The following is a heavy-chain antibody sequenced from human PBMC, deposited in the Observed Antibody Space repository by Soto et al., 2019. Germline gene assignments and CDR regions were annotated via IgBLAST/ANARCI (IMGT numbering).Heavy chain of an antibody. CDR3: AKKANSGPGSQYFDN. Sequence: GGSLRLSCAASGFTFSSYALHLVRQAPGKGLEWVAFISYDGSNKYYADSVKGRFTISRDNYKNMLFLQINSLRAEDTAIYYCAKKANSGPGSQYFDNWGQGTMVTVSS. D-gene: IGHD3-10*01. CDR2: ISYDGSNK. CDR1: GFTFSSYA. J-gene: IGHJ4*02. V-gene: IGHV3-30-3*02.